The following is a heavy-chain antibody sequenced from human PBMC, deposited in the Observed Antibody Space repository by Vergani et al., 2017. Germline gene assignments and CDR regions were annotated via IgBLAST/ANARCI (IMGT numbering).Heavy chain of an antibody. V-gene: IGHV7-4-1*02. J-gene: IGHJ5*02. D-gene: IGHD3-10*01. CDR1: GYTFTSYA. Sequence: QVQLVQSGSELKKPGASVKVSCKASGYTFTSYAMNWVRQAPGQGLEWMGWINTNTGNPTYAQGFTGRFVFSLDTSVSTAYLQISSLKAEDTAVYYCARGISGLLWFGELTTSNWFDPWGQGTLVTVSS. CDR3: ARGISGLLWFGELTTSNWFDP. CDR2: INTNTGNP.